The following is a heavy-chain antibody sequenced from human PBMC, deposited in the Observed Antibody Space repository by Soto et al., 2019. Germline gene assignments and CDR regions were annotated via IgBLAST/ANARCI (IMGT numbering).Heavy chain of an antibody. V-gene: IGHV3-49*05. D-gene: IGHD3-22*01. CDR2: IRSKTYGGTT. J-gene: IGHJ4*02. Sequence: EVQLVESGGGLVKPGRSLRLSCTGSGFTFGDYAMSWFRQAPGRGLEWVGFIRSKTYGGTTEYAASVKGRFTISRDDSKGINYLQMNGLKTEDTAVYYCTGDTSGYYYASAIDYWGQGTLVTVSS. CDR1: GFTFGDYA. CDR3: TGDTSGYYYASAIDY.